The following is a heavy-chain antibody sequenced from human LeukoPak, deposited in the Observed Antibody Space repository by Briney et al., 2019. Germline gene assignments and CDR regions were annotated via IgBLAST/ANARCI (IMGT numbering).Heavy chain of an antibody. CDR2: VYYTGST. J-gene: IGHJ4*02. Sequence: SETLSLTCSVSGDSLSGHYCSWIRQPPGKGLEWIGYVYYTGSTNYNPSLKSRVSISVDTSKNQFSLNLNSVTAADTAVYFCARVGCYSTNCYLDYWGQGILVTVSS. V-gene: IGHV4-59*11. D-gene: IGHD2-2*01. CDR3: ARVGCYSTNCYLDY. CDR1: GDSLSGHY.